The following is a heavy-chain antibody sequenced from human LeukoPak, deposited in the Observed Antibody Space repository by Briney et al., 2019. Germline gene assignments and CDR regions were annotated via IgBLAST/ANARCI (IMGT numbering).Heavy chain of an antibody. D-gene: IGHD6-13*01. CDR2: MNPNSGNT. Sequence: ASVRVSCKASGYTFTSYDINWVRQATGQGLEWVGWMNPNSGNTGYAQKFQGRVTMTRNTSISTASMELSSLRSEDTAVYYCARTYSSSWGGGDAFDIWGQGTMVTVSS. CDR3: ARTYSSSWGGGDAFDI. V-gene: IGHV1-8*01. J-gene: IGHJ3*02. CDR1: GYTFTSYD.